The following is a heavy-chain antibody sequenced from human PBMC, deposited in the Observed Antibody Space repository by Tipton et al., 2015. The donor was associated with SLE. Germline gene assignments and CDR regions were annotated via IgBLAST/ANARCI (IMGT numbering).Heavy chain of an antibody. J-gene: IGHJ4*02. D-gene: IGHD7-27*01. Sequence: SGFTFSSYAMSWVRQAPGKGLEWVSSISSSSSYIYYADSVKGRFTISRDNAKNSLYLQMNNLRAEDTAVYYCARDPNWGYDYWGQGTLVTVSS. CDR1: GFTFSSYA. V-gene: IGHV3-21*01. CDR2: ISSSSSYI. CDR3: ARDPNWGYDY.